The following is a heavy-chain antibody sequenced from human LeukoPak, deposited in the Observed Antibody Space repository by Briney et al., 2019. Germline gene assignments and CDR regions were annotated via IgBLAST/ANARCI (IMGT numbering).Heavy chain of an antibody. J-gene: IGHJ3*02. CDR2: ISYDGSNK. D-gene: IGHD3-3*01. CDR1: GFTFSSYA. Sequence: GGSLRLSCAASGFTFSSYAMHWVRQAPGKGLEWVAVISYDGSNKYYADSVKGRFTISRDNAKNSLYLQMNSLRAEDTALYYCARAILYYDFWSGYRSGAFDIWGQGTMVTVSS. CDR3: ARAILYYDFWSGYRSGAFDI. V-gene: IGHV3-30*04.